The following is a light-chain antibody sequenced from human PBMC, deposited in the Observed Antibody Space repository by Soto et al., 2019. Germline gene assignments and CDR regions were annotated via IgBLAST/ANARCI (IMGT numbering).Light chain of an antibody. V-gene: IGLV2-8*01. J-gene: IGLJ1*01. CDR2: EVS. CDR3: SSYAGSKHYV. Sequence: QSVLTQPPSASGSPGQSVTISCTGSSSDVGGYNFVSWYQQHPGKAPKLMIYEVSKRPSGVPDRFSGSKSDYTASLTVSGLQADDEADYYCSSYAGSKHYVFGTGTKVTVL. CDR1: SSDVGGYNF.